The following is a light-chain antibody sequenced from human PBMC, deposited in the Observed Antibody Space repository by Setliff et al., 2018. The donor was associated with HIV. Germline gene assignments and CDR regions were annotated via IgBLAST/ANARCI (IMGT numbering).Light chain of an antibody. CDR2: EIT. V-gene: IGLV2-8*01. Sequence: VLTQPPSASGSPGQSVTISCTGTSSDIGGYNYVSWYQQHPGKAPKLLIYEITKRPSGVPDRFSGSKSGNTASLTVSGLQAEDEGDYYCNSYTHSNSFVFGTGTKVTV. CDR1: SSDIGGYNY. J-gene: IGLJ1*01. CDR3: NSYTHSNSFV.